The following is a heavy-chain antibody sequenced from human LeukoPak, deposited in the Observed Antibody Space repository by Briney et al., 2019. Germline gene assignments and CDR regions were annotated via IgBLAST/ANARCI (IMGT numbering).Heavy chain of an antibody. CDR1: GDSISSSSYH. CDR2: MYYRGTT. J-gene: IGHJ4*02. CDR3: AREYSRSVVAGSRPDL. V-gene: IGHV4-39*02. Sequence: SETLSLTCTVSGDSISSSSYHWGWIRQSPGKGLEWIGSMYYRGTTYENSSLKSRLTLSIDTSNNQFSLKLTSVTAADTAVYFCAREYSRSVVAGSRPDLWGQGLLVTVSS. D-gene: IGHD2-21*01.